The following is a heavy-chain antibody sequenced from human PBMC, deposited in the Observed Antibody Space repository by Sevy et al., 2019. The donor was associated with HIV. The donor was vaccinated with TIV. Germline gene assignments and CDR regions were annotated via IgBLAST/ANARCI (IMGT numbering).Heavy chain of an antibody. CDR3: AKISEEYIQTWYPPDY. D-gene: IGHD5-18*01. V-gene: IGHV3-30*18. J-gene: IGHJ4*02. CDR2: LSYHGTNK. CDR1: GFSFSSYG. Sequence: GGSLRLSCVASGFSFSSYGMHWVRQAPGKGLEWVALLSYHGTNKYYGDSVRGRFTVSRDNSRNTLYLQMDSLRAEDTAVYYCAKISEEYIQTWYPPDYRGQGTLVTVSS.